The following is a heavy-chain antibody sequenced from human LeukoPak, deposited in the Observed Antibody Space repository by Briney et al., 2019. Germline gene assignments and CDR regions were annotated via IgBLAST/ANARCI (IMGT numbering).Heavy chain of an antibody. J-gene: IGHJ4*02. CDR3: ARALSSGYYFGIDY. Sequence: PSETLSLTCTVSGGSISSGSYYWSWIRQPPGKGLEWIGYIYYTGSTNSNPSLKSRVTISVDTSKNQFSLRLTSVTAADTAVYYCARALSSGYYFGIDYWGQGTPVTVSS. D-gene: IGHD3-22*01. CDR2: IYYTGST. V-gene: IGHV4-61*01. CDR1: GGSISSGSYY.